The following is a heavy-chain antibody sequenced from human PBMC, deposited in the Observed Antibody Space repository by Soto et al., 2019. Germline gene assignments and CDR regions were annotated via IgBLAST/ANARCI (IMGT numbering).Heavy chain of an antibody. CDR1: GFTFSSYS. J-gene: IGHJ4*02. D-gene: IGHD1-1*01. Sequence: GGSLRLSCAASGFTFSSYSMNWVRQAPGKGLEWVSSISRSSSYIYYADSVKGRFTISRDNAKNSLYLQMNSLRAEDTAVYYCVRGDNWNDEASDYWGQGTLVTVSS. V-gene: IGHV3-21*01. CDR2: ISRSSSYI. CDR3: VRGDNWNDEASDY.